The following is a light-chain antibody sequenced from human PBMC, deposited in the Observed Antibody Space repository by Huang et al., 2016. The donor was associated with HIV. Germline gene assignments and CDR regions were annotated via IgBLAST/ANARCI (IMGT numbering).Light chain of an antibody. CDR1: QGIGNY. CDR3: LRHDTYPFT. J-gene: IGKJ4*01. Sequence: DIQMTQSPSAMSASVGDRVTITCRASQGIGNYLAWFHQKPGQVPKRLIYAASTLQKGVPSRFSGHGSGTEFTLTINNLQSEDFATYYCLRHDTYPFTFGGGTKVEI. V-gene: IGKV1-17*03. CDR2: AAS.